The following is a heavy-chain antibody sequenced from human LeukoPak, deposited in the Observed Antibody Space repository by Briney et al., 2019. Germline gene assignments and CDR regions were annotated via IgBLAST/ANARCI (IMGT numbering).Heavy chain of an antibody. J-gene: IGHJ6*04. D-gene: IGHD3-3*01. CDR3: ARDRGITVFGVVMDV. CDR1: GGTFSSYA. V-gene: IGHV1-69*04. CDR2: IIPILGIA. Sequence: PVKVSCKASGGTFSSYAISWVRQAPGQGLEWMGRIIPILGIANYAQKFQGRVTLTRDMSTSTVYMELSSLRSEDTAVYYCARDRGITVFGVVMDVWGKGTTVTVSS.